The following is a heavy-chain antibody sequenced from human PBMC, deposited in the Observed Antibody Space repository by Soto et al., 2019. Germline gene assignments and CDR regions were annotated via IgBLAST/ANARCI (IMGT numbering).Heavy chain of an antibody. D-gene: IGHD4-17*01. V-gene: IGHV1-3*01. CDR3: AGGTTAGDYAYYYYYGMDV. CDR1: GYTFASYA. J-gene: IGHJ6*02. Sequence: GASVKVSCKASGYTFASYAMHWVRQAPGQRLEWMGWINAGNGNTKYSQKFQGRVTITRDTSASTAYMELSSLRSEDTAVYYCAGGTTAGDYAYYYYYGMDVWGQGTTVTVSS. CDR2: INAGNGNT.